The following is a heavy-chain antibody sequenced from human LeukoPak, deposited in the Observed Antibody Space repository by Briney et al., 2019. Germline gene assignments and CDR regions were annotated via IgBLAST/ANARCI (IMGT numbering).Heavy chain of an antibody. V-gene: IGHV4-59*01. Sequence: SETLSLTCTVSGGSISSYYWSWIRQPPGKGLEWIGYIYYTGTTNYNASLKSRVTISVDTSKNQFSLELTSVTAADTAVYYCARDYRYCSSTGCYNYYYMDVWGKGTTVTVSS. CDR3: ARDYRYCSSTGCYNYYYMDV. J-gene: IGHJ6*03. CDR1: GGSISSYY. D-gene: IGHD2-2*02. CDR2: IYYTGTT.